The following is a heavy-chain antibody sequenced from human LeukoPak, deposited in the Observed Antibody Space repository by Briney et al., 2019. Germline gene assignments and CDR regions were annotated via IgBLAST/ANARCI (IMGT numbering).Heavy chain of an antibody. CDR2: ISGSGGST. Sequence: GGSLRLSCAASGFTFSSDAMSWVRQAPGKGLEWVSAISGSGGSTYYADSVKGRFTISRDNSKNTLYLQMNSLRAEDTAVYYCAKGGYCSSTSCYMASWFDPWGQGTLVTVSS. D-gene: IGHD2-2*02. V-gene: IGHV3-23*01. J-gene: IGHJ5*02. CDR3: AKGGYCSSTSCYMASWFDP. CDR1: GFTFSSDA.